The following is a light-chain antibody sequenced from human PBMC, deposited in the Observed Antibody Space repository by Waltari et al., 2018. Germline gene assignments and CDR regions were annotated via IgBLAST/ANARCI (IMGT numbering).Light chain of an antibody. J-gene: IGLJ2*01. V-gene: IGLV2-8*01. CDR2: EVS. Sequence: QSALTQPPSASGSPGQSVTISCTGTSSDVGAYNYVSWYQQHPGKAPQLMIYEVSKRPSGVTDRFSGSKSGNTASLTVSGLQAEDEADYYCSSYAGSNDVAFGGGTKLSVL. CDR1: SSDVGAYNY. CDR3: SSYAGSNDVA.